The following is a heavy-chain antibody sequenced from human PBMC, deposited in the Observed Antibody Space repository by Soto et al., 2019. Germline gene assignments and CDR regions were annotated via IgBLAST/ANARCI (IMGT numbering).Heavy chain of an antibody. Sequence: ASVKVSCKASGYTFTSYGISWVRQAPGQGLEWMGWISAYNGNTNYAQKLQGRVTMTTDTSTSTAYMELRSLRSDDTALYYGSRSGQQLKHDYWGQGTLVTVSS. V-gene: IGHV1-18*01. CDR3: SRSGQQLKHDY. D-gene: IGHD6-13*01. CDR2: ISAYNGNT. CDR1: GYTFTSYG. J-gene: IGHJ4*02.